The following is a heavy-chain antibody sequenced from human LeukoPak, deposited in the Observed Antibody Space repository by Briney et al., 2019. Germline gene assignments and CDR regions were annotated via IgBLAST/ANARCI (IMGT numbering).Heavy chain of an antibody. CDR2: IYYSGST. CDR3: ARIDYGDYPHPDY. V-gene: IGHV4-31*03. Sequence: SQTLSLTCTVSGGSISSGGYYWSWIRQHPGKGLEWIGYIYYSGSTYYNPSLKSRVTTSVDTSKNQFSLKLSSVTAADTAVYYCARIDYGDYPHPDYWGQGTLVTVSS. D-gene: IGHD4-17*01. CDR1: GGSISSGGYY. J-gene: IGHJ4*02.